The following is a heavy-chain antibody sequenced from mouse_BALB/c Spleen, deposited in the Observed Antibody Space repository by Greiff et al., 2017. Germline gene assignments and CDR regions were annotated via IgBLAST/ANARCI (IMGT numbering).Heavy chain of an antibody. CDR2: INSNGGST. V-gene: IGHV5-6-2*01. D-gene: IGHD2-2*01. CDR1: GFTFSSYY. Sequence: EVQVVESGGGLVKLGGSLKLSCAASGFTFSSYYMSWVRQTPEKRLELVAAINSNGGSTYYPDTVKGRFTISRDNAKNTLYLQMSSLKSEDTALYYCARQEGLRREFAYWGQGTLVTVSA. CDR3: ARQEGLRREFAY. J-gene: IGHJ3*01.